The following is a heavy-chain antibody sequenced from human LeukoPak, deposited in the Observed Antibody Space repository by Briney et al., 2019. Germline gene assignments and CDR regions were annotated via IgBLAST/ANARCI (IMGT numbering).Heavy chain of an antibody. D-gene: IGHD6-19*01. CDR3: ARDTYSSGWYVGRPYPYYFDY. Sequence: ASVKVSCKASGYTFTSYGISWVRQAPGQGLEWMGWISAYNGNTNYAQKLQGRVTMTTDTSTSTAYMELRSLRSDDTAVYYCARDTYSSGWYVGRPYPYYFDYWGQGTLVTVSS. V-gene: IGHV1-18*01. CDR1: GYTFTSYG. J-gene: IGHJ4*02. CDR2: ISAYNGNT.